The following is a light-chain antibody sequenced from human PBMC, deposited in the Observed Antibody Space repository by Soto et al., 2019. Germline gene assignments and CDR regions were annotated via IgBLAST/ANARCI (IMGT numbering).Light chain of an antibody. Sequence: EIVLTQSPATLSLSPGERATLSCRARQSVSSYLAWYQQKPGQAPRLLIYDASNRATGIPARFSGSGPGTDFTLTISSLEPEDFAVYYCQQRSNWPFALTFGGGTKVDIK. CDR3: QQRSNWPFALT. J-gene: IGKJ4*01. CDR2: DAS. V-gene: IGKV3-11*01. CDR1: QSVSSY.